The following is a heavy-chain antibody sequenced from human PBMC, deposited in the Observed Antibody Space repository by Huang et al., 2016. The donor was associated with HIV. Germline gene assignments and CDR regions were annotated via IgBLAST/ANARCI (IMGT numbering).Heavy chain of an antibody. CDR1: GFDFSKYS. CDR2: ISGTSRNI. V-gene: IGHV3-48*01. Sequence: EVQLVESGGALVQPGGSLKLSCVVSGFDFSKYSMNWVRQGPGKVREWFSYISGTSRNIYYADAVKGRFTISRDNAKNSVFLQMRSLRAEDTALYYCARTEMEYYYGSSGYYPDYWGQGTQVTVSS. D-gene: IGHD3-22*01. CDR3: ARTEMEYYYGSSGYYPDY. J-gene: IGHJ4*02.